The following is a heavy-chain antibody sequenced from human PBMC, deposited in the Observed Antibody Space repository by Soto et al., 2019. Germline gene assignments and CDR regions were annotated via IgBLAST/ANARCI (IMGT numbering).Heavy chain of an antibody. CDR1: GLTFSNYA. CDR3: SRDFTASGTYAVDY. CDR2: MSGSSSTT. D-gene: IGHD3-10*01. V-gene: IGHV3-23*01. J-gene: IGHJ4*02. Sequence: GGSLRLSCATSGLTFSNYAMSWVRQAPGGGLEWVSSMSGSSSTTYYADSVRGRFTISRDRSKNTLYLQMDSLKTEDTAVYYCSRDFTASGTYAVDYWGQGTLVTVSS.